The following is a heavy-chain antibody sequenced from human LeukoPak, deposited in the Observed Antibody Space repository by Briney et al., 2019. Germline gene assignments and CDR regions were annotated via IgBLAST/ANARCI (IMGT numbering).Heavy chain of an antibody. CDR1: TYMFNNYW. CDR3: AGGQPIVS. D-gene: IGHD3-16*02. V-gene: IGHV3-7*01. CDR2: IKSDGSEK. Sequence: GGSLRLSCVGSTYMFNNYWMTWVRQAPGKGLEWVANIKSDGSEKYFVDSVKGRFTIARDNAKKSLYLQMNSLRPEDTAVYYCAGGQPIVSWGQGTLVTVSS. J-gene: IGHJ4*02.